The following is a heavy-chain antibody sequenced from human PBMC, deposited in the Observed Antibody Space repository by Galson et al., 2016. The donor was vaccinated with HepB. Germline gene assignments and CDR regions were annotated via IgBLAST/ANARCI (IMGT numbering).Heavy chain of an antibody. CDR2: IYHSGST. Sequence: TLSLTCAVSGASISSGSDSWSWIRQPPGKGLEWLGHIYHSGSTYYNPSLKRRFSMSVDTSLNQISLMLTSVTAADTAVYYCARQVPAARGDWFDPWGQGTLVTVFS. J-gene: IGHJ5*02. CDR1: GASISSGSDS. D-gene: IGHD2-2*01. CDR3: ARQVPAARGDWFDP. V-gene: IGHV4-30-2*01.